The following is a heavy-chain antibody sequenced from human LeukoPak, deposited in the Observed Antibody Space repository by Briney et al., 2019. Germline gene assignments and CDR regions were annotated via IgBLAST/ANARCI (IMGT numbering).Heavy chain of an antibody. V-gene: IGHV3-23*01. CDR2: ISGSGGST. J-gene: IGHJ5*02. D-gene: IGHD2-15*01. CDR3: AKDYWAPSAT. CDR1: GNTFSSYG. Sequence: PGGSLRLSCAASGNTFSSYGMHWVRQAPGKGLEWVSSISGSGGSTYSAGSVKGRFTISRDNSKNTLYLQMNSLRAEDTAVYYCAKDYWAPSATWGQGTLVTVSS.